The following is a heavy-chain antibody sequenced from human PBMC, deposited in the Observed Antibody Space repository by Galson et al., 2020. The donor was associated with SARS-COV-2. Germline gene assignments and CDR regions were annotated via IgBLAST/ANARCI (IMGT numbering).Heavy chain of an antibody. D-gene: IGHD6-13*01. V-gene: IGHV3-15*07. CDR1: GFTFSNAW. J-gene: IGHJ4*02. CDR2: IKSKAGGGTA. CDR3: TTGYGSNWNY. Sequence: GGSLRLSCAASGFTFSNAWMNWVRQAPGKGLEWVGHIKSKAGGGTADYATSVKGRFTISRDDSKNTVCVEMNSLKTEDTAVYYCTTGYGSNWNYWGQGTLVTVSS.